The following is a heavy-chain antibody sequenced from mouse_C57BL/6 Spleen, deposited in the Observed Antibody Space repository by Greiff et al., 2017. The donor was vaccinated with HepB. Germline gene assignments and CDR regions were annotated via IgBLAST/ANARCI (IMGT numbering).Heavy chain of an antibody. CDR1: GYTFTSYT. D-gene: IGHD4-1*01. J-gene: IGHJ4*01. Sequence: VQLQESGAELARPGASVKMSCKASGYTFTSYTMHWVKQRPGQGLEWIGYINPSSGYTKYNQKFKDKATLTADKSSSTAYMQLSSLTSEDSAVYYCARNWDEDYAMDYWGQGTSVTVSS. CDR2: INPSSGYT. CDR3: ARNWDEDYAMDY. V-gene: IGHV1-4*01.